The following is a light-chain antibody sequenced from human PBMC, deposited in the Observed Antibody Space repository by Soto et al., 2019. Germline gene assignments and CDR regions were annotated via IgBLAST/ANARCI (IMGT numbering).Light chain of an antibody. J-gene: IGKJ5*01. CDR2: GAS. V-gene: IGKV1-39*01. CDR3: QQSYTAPSIT. CDR1: ENINRH. Sequence: DIQMTQSPSSLSASVGDRVTITCQASENINRHLNWYHQQPGKAPKLLIYGASSLQNGVPLRFRGGGSGTDFTLIITNLQPEDFATYFCQQSYTAPSITFGQGTRLEIK.